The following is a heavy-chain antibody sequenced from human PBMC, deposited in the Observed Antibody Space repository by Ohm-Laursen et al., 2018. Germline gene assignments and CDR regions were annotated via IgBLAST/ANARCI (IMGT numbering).Heavy chain of an antibody. D-gene: IGHD6-6*01. J-gene: IGHJ4*02. CDR3: ASGYSSSSGDY. Sequence: SDTLSLTCTVSGGSISSYYWSWIRQPPGKGLEWIGYIYYSGSTNYNPTLKSRVTISVDTSKNQFSLKLSSVTAADTAVYYCASGYSSSSGDYWGQGTLVTVSS. CDR1: GGSISSYY. V-gene: IGHV4-59*07. CDR2: IYYSGST.